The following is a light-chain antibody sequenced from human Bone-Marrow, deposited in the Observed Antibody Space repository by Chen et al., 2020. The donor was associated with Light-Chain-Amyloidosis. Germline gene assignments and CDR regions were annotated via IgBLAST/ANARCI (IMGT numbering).Light chain of an antibody. Sequence: DIQMTQSPSSLSASVGDRVTITCRASQIISSYLNWFQQKPGEAPKLLISAASSLQSGVPSRFRGSGSGTDFTLTISSLQPEEFATYYCQQSYTTPLTFGGGTKVEIK. V-gene: IGKV1-39*01. CDR2: AAS. J-gene: IGKJ4*01. CDR3: QQSYTTPLT. CDR1: QIISSY.